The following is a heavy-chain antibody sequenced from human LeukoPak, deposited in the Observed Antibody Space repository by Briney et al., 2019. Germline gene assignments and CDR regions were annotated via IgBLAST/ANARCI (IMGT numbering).Heavy chain of an antibody. CDR3: AGAVDYYDSSGYYRPFDY. CDR1: GGSFSSYY. CDR2: IYYSGST. D-gene: IGHD3-22*01. J-gene: IGHJ4*02. Sequence: SETLSLTCAVYGGSFSSYYWSWIRQPPGKGLEWIGYIYYSGSTNYNPSLKSRVTISVDTSKNQFSLKLSSVTAADTAVYYCAGAVDYYDSSGYYRPFDYWGQGTLVTVSS. V-gene: IGHV4-59*01.